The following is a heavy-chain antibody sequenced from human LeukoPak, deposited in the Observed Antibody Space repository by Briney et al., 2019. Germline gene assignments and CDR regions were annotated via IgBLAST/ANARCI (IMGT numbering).Heavy chain of an antibody. Sequence: ASVKVSCKASGYTVTGHYLHWVRQAPGQGLEWMGWINPNSGVTNYAQKFQGRVTMTRDTSINTAYMELHSLTSDDTAMYYCAKDAYSGFSSSYNMDSWGQGTLVSVSS. D-gene: IGHD5-18*01. J-gene: IGHJ4*02. CDR1: GYTVTGHY. CDR2: INPNSGVT. V-gene: IGHV1-2*02. CDR3: AKDAYSGFSSSYNMDS.